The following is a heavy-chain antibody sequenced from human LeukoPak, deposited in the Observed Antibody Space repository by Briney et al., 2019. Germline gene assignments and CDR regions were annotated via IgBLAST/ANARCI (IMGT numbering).Heavy chain of an antibody. Sequence: SETLSLTCTVSGDSISSSSYYWGWIRQPPGKGLEWIGSIYYSGSTYYNPFLKSRLTISVDTSKNQFSLNLSSVTAADTALYSCARTEKYYYGPETFYFFEYWGQGTLVTVSS. CDR1: GDSISSSSYY. J-gene: IGHJ4*02. CDR2: IYYSGST. CDR3: ARTEKYYYGPETFYFFEY. D-gene: IGHD3-10*01. V-gene: IGHV4-39*07.